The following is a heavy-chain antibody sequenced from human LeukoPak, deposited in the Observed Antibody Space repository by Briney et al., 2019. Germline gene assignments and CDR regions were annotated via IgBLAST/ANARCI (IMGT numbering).Heavy chain of an antibody. Sequence: GGSLRLSCAASRFIFSSYPMTWVRQAPGKGLEWVSSISSRSNYIYYADSVKGRFTISRENAKNSLYLQMNSLRAEDTAVYYCARARPDGDYVIDYWGQGTLVTVSS. CDR1: RFIFSSYP. D-gene: IGHD4-17*01. CDR3: ARARPDGDYVIDY. CDR2: ISSRSNYI. V-gene: IGHV3-21*06. J-gene: IGHJ4*02.